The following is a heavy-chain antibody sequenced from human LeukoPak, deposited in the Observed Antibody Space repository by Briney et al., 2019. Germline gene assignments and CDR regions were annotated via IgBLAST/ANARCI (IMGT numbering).Heavy chain of an antibody. V-gene: IGHV3-48*03. CDR2: ISSSGSTI. D-gene: IGHD6-19*01. CDR1: GFTFSSYE. J-gene: IGHJ4*02. CDR3: ARRGFSSGWYYFDY. Sequence: GGSLRLSCAASGFTFSSYEMSWVRQAPGKGLEWVSYISSSGSTIYYADSVKGRFTISRDNAKNSLYLQMNSLRAEDTAVYYCARRGFSSGWYYFDYWGQGTLVTVSS.